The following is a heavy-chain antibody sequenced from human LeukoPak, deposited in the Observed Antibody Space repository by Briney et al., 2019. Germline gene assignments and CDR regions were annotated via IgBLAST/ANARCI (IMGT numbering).Heavy chain of an antibody. V-gene: IGHV3-74*01. D-gene: IGHD1-1*01. Sequence: PGGSLRLSCAADGFTFSSYWMHWVRQAPGKGLVWVSRINTDGSSTSDADSVKGRFTISRDNAKNTLYLQMSSLRAEDTAVYYCAKSGTTDFDYWGQGTLVTVSS. J-gene: IGHJ4*02. CDR2: INTDGSST. CDR3: AKSGTTDFDY. CDR1: GFTFSSYW.